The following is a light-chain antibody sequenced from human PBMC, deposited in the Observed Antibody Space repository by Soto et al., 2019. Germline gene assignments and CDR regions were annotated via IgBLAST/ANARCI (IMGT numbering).Light chain of an antibody. CDR3: GSYTSRGV. CDR2: EVS. V-gene: IGLV2-14*01. Sequence: HSALAPPASAAVSPGQSITTSCTGTSSDIGGPNYVSWYQHHPGEAPKLIIYEVSDRHSGVFHRFSGSKSGNTASLTISGLQAEYGDDYCCGSYTSRGVFGPGTKVTVL. J-gene: IGLJ1*01. CDR1: SSDIGGPNY.